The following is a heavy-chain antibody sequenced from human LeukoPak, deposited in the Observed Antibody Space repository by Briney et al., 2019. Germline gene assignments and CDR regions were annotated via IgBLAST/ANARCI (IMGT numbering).Heavy chain of an antibody. CDR2: IYSGDNI. D-gene: IGHD2/OR15-2a*01. CDR1: GFTVSSSY. CDR3: ARDLVGGNSPS. V-gene: IGHV3-53*01. Sequence: GGSLRLSCAASGFTVSSSYMSWVRQAPGKGLEWVSVIYSGDNIYYADSVKGRFTISRDNSKNTLFLQMNSLRAEDTAVYYCARDLVGGNSPSWGQGTLVTVSS. J-gene: IGHJ4*02.